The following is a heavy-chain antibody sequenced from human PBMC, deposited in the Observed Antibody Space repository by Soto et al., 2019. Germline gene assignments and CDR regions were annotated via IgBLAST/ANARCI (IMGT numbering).Heavy chain of an antibody. CDR2: MNPNTGNS. CDR3: ARRAETNGWNGFGADKYYFDF. Sequence: QVQLVQSGAEVRKPGASVKVSCEASGYTFTSYDIYWVRQATGQGLEWMGWMNPNTGNSGYAQKFQGRVTMTSDTSKSTAHMEVSSLRSEDTAVYYCARRAETNGWNGFGADKYYFDFWGQGTLVIVSS. CDR1: GYTFTSYD. J-gene: IGHJ4*02. V-gene: IGHV1-8*01. D-gene: IGHD1-1*01.